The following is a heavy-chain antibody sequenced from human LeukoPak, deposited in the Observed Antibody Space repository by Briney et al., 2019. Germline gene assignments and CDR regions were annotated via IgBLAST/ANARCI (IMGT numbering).Heavy chain of an antibody. Sequence: ASVKVSCKASGGTFSSYAISWVRQAPGQGLEWMGGIIPIFGTANYAQKFQGRVTITADESTSTAYMELSSLRSEDTAVYYCASPEEYDILTGYYRWGQGTLVTVSS. CDR3: ASPEEYDILTGYYR. CDR1: GGTFSSYA. V-gene: IGHV1-69*13. CDR2: IIPIFGTA. D-gene: IGHD3-9*01. J-gene: IGHJ4*02.